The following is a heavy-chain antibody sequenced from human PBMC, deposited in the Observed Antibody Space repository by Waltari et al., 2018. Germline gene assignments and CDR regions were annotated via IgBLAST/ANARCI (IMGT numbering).Heavy chain of an antibody. CDR1: GYSFTSYW. V-gene: IGHV5-51*01. J-gene: IGHJ6*03. CDR3: ARDDPRGRAIFGVVPPVEYYMDV. Sequence: EVQLVQSGAEVKKPGESLTISCKGSGYSFTSYWIGWVRHMPGNGLEWMGIIYPGDSDTRYSPSFQGQVTISADKSISTAYLQWSSLKASDTAMYYCARDDPRGRAIFGVVPPVEYYMDVWGKGTTVTISS. D-gene: IGHD3-3*01. CDR2: IYPGDSDT.